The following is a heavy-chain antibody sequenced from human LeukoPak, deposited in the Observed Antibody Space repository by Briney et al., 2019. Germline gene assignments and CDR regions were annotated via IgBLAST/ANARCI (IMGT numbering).Heavy chain of an antibody. CDR1: GGSFSPAH. J-gene: IGHJ4*02. D-gene: IGHD3-10*01. V-gene: IGHV4-59*01. CDR3: ATGRDPYKTGH. CDR2: ICDNGHT. Sequence: SETLSLTCTFSGGSFSPAHWSWIRQPPGKGLEWIGVICDNGHTDYNPSLKSRVTISVDTSKRQFSLKLSSLAAADTAVYYCATGRDPYKTGHWGQGILVTVSS.